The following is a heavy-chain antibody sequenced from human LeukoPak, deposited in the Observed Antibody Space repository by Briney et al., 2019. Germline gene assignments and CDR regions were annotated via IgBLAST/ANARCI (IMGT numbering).Heavy chain of an antibody. J-gene: IGHJ4*02. CDR3: VKAKGTDGYKDNFDS. CDR1: GFTFGSYA. Sequence: GGSLRLSCAASGFTFGSYAMNWVRQDPGKGLEWVAVISDRGGTTYYADSVKGRFTISRDNSKNTPYFQMNSLRAEDTAVYFCVKAKGTDGYKDNFDSWGQGILVTVSS. CDR2: ISDRGGTT. V-gene: IGHV3-23*01. D-gene: IGHD5-24*01.